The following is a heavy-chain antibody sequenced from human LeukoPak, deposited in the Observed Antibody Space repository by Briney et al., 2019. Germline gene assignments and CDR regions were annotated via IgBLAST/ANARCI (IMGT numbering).Heavy chain of an antibody. CDR1: GYSISSGYY. V-gene: IGHV4-38-2*02. J-gene: IGHJ4*02. D-gene: IGHD3/OR15-3a*01. CDR2: IYHSGST. CDR3: ASDRAFGLFDY. Sequence: SETLSLTCTVSGYSISSGYYWGWIRQPPGKGLEWIGSIYHSGSTYYNPSLKSRVTISVDTSKNQFSLELSSVTAADTAVYYCASDRAFGLFDYWGQGTLVTVSS.